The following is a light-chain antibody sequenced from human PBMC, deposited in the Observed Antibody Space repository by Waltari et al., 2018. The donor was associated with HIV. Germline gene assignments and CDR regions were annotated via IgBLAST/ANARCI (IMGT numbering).Light chain of an antibody. CDR2: DVS. Sequence: PASVSGSPGQSITISCTGTSSDVGGYNYVSWYQQHPGKAPKLMIYDVSNRPSGVSNRFSGSKSGNTASLTISGLQAEDEADYYCSSYTSSSTFWVFGGGTKLTVL. CDR3: SSYTSSSTFWV. J-gene: IGLJ3*02. CDR1: SSDVGGYNY. V-gene: IGLV2-14*03.